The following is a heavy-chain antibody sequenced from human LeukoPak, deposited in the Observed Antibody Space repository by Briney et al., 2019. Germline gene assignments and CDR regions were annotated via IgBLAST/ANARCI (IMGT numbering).Heavy chain of an antibody. J-gene: IGHJ6*03. CDR3: AKGGYSSQGDYYYYMDV. CDR1: GFTFSSYG. V-gene: IGHV3-30*02. CDR2: IRYDGSNK. D-gene: IGHD6-13*01. Sequence: GGSLRLSCAASGFTFSSYGMHWVRQAPGKGLEWVAFIRYDGSNKYYADSVKGRFTISRDNSKNTLYLQMNSLRAEDTAVYYCAKGGYSSQGDYYYYMDVWGKGTTVTVSS.